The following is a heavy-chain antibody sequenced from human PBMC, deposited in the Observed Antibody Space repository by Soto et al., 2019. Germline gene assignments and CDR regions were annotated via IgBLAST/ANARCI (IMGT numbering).Heavy chain of an antibody. CDR1: GGSISSYY. V-gene: IGHV4-59*01. CDR3: ARGVEYSSSFDY. CDR2: IYYSGST. J-gene: IGHJ4*02. D-gene: IGHD6-6*01. Sequence: SETLSLTCTVSGGSISSYYWSWIRQPPGKGLEWIGYIYYSGSTNYNPSLKSRVTISVDTSKNQFSLKLSSVTAADTAVYYCARGVEYSSSFDYWGQGTLVTVSS.